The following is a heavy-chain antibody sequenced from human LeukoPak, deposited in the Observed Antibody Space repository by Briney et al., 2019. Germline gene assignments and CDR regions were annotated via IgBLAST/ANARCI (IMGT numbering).Heavy chain of an antibody. Sequence: GGPLRLPCAASGFSLSDAYMSWVRQTPGKRLEWIGRIISKSDGGTTDYAAPVQGRFIITRDDSKGTLYLQLNSLRTDDTAVYYCLAQYYFDYWGRGTLVTVSS. V-gene: IGHV3-15*01. CDR3: LAQYYFDY. CDR1: GFSLSDAY. J-gene: IGHJ4*02. CDR2: IISKSDGGTT. D-gene: IGHD4-11*01.